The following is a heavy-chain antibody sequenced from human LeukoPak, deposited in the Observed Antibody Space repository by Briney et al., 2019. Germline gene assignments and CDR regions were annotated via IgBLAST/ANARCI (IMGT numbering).Heavy chain of an antibody. Sequence: GGSLRLSCAASGFTFSSYAMHWVRQAPGKGLEYVSAISSNGGSTYYANSVKGRFTISRDNSKNTLYIQMGSLRAEDMAVYYCARGRFGEQKPGDYWGQGTLVTVSS. J-gene: IGHJ4*02. D-gene: IGHD3-10*01. CDR1: GFTFSSYA. CDR3: ARGRFGEQKPGDY. V-gene: IGHV3-64*01. CDR2: ISSNGGST.